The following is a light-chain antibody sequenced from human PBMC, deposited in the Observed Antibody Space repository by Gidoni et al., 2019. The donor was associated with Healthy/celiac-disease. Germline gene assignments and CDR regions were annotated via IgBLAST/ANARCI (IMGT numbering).Light chain of an antibody. V-gene: IGKV1-33*01. CDR2: DAS. Sequence: IQLPPSPSSLSASVGPRLTITCQASQDISNYLKWYQQKPGKAPKLLIYDASNLEAGVPSRCSGRGSGTDITFTISSLQPEDIATYYCQQYDNLPTFGGGTKVEIK. J-gene: IGKJ4*02. CDR1: QDISNY. CDR3: QQYDNLPT.